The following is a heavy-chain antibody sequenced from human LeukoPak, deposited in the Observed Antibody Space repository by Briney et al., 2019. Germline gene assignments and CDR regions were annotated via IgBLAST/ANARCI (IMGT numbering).Heavy chain of an antibody. CDR2: ISYDGNNK. CDR3: ARDSYSSGWYGYFDY. Sequence: GGSLRLSCAASGFTFSRYAMHWVRQAPGKGLEWVAVISYDGNNKYYGDSVKGRFTISRDNSKDTLYLQMNSLRTEDTAVHYCARDSYSSGWYGYFDYWGQGTLVTVSS. V-gene: IGHV3-30-3*01. D-gene: IGHD6-19*01. CDR1: GFTFSRYA. J-gene: IGHJ4*02.